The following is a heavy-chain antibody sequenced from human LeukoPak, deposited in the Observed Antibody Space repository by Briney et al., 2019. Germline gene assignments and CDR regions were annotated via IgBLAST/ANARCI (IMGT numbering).Heavy chain of an antibody. J-gene: IGHJ5*02. V-gene: IGHV4-34*01. D-gene: IGHD2-15*01. CDR2: INHSGST. CDR1: GGSFSGYY. Sequence: SETLSLTCAVYGGSFSGYYWSWIRQPPGKGLEWIGEINHSGSTNYNPSLKSRVTISVDTSKHQFSLRLSPVTAADTAVYYCARGGRSSVITVVVVAAKHWFDPWGQGTLVTVSS. CDR3: ARGGRSSVITVVVVAAKHWFDP.